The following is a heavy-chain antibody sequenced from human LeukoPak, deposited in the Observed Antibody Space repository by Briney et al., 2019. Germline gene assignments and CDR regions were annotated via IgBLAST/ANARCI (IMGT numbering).Heavy chain of an antibody. D-gene: IGHD4/OR15-4a*01. CDR3: VKDGGVLYGADY. J-gene: IGHJ4*02. CDR1: GFTFTGHS. V-gene: IGHV3-30*02. Sequence: GGSLRLSCVASGFTFTGHSMHWVRQAPGKGLEWVAFIRYDGSNKYYADSVQGRFTISRDNSKNTLYLQMNSLTAEDTAVYYCVKDGGVLYGADYWGQGTLVTVSS. CDR2: IRYDGSNK.